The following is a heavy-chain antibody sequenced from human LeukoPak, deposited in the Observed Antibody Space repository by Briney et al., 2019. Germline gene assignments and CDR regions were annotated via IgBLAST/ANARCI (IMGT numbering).Heavy chain of an antibody. CDR3: ARDLEDCSGGSCYAQFDY. J-gene: IGHJ4*02. CDR2: INHSGST. Sequence: SETLSLTCAVYGGSFGGYYWSWIRQPPGKGLEWIGEINHSGSTNYNPSLKSRVTISVDTSKNQFSLKLSSVTAADTAVYYCARDLEDCSGGSCYAQFDYWGQGTLVTVSS. D-gene: IGHD2-15*01. V-gene: IGHV4-34*01. CDR1: GGSFGGYY.